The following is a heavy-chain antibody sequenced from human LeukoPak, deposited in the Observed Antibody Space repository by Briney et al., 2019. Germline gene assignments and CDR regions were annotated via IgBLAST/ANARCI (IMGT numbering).Heavy chain of an antibody. D-gene: IGHD3-22*01. Sequence: PSETLSLTCTVSGGSISSYYWSWIRQPPGKGLEWIGYIYYSGSTNYNPSLKGRVTISVDTSKNQFSLKLSSVTAADTAVYYCARDPGDSSGYYYPSGWYDYWGQGTLVTVSS. CDR2: IYYSGST. CDR1: GGSISSYY. V-gene: IGHV4-59*01. J-gene: IGHJ4*02. CDR3: ARDPGDSSGYYYPSGWYDY.